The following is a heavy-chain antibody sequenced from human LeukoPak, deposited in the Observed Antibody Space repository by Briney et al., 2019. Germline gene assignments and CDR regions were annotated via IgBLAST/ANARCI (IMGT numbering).Heavy chain of an antibody. V-gene: IGHV4-34*01. D-gene: IGHD4-11*01. Sequence: PSETLSLTCAAYGGTFSGYYWTWIRQPPGKGLEWIGEINHSGGTYYNPSLKSRVTISVDTSKNQFSLKVTSVTAADTAAYYCGRGNPTTVQTFDYWGQGTLVTVSS. J-gene: IGHJ4*02. CDR1: GGTFSGYY. CDR2: INHSGGT. CDR3: GRGNPTTVQTFDY.